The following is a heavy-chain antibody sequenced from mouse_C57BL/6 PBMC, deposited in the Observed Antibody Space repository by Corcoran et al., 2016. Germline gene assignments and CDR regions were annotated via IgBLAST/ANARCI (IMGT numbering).Heavy chain of an antibody. Sequence: QVQLKQSGAELVRPGASVKLSCKASGYTFTDYYINWVKQRPGQGLEWIARIYPGSGNTYYNEKFKGKATLTAEKSSSTAYMQLSSLTSEDSAVYFCARDYYGRNFDVWGTGTTVTVSS. CDR2: IYPGSGNT. CDR1: GYTFTDYY. D-gene: IGHD1-1*01. V-gene: IGHV1-76*01. J-gene: IGHJ1*03. CDR3: ARDYYGRNFDV.